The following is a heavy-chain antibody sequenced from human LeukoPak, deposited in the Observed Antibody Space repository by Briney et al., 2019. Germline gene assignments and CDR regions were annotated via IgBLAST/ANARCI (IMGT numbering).Heavy chain of an antibody. CDR3: ARGRGGGLAAAASYFDY. CDR1: GGTFSSYA. J-gene: IGHJ4*02. D-gene: IGHD6-13*01. Sequence: SVKVSCKASGGTFSSYAISWVRQAPGQGLEWMGGIIPIFGTANYAQKFQGRVTITTDESTSTAYMELSSLRSEDTAVYCCARGRGGGLAAAASYFDYWGQGTLVTVSS. CDR2: IIPIFGTA. V-gene: IGHV1-69*05.